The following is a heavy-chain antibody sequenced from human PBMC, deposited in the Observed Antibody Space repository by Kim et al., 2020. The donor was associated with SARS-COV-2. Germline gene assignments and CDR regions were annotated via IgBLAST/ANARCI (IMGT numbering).Heavy chain of an antibody. Sequence: GGSLRLSCAASGFTFSSCAMHWVRQAPGKGLEWVAVISYDGSNKNYADSVKGRFTISRDNSKNTLYLQMNSLRAEDTALYYCARDPWSSLRGVTYSYYGLDAWGQGTTVTVSS. J-gene: IGHJ6*02. CDR2: ISYDGSNK. CDR1: GFTFSSCA. D-gene: IGHD3-10*01. V-gene: IGHV3-30-3*01. CDR3: ARDPWSSLRGVTYSYYGLDA.